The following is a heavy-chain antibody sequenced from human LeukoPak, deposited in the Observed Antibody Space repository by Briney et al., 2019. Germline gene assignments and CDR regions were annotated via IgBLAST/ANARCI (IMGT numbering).Heavy chain of an antibody. V-gene: IGHV4-30-2*01. J-gene: IGHJ4*02. CDR3: ARRDGDYDGAHFDY. Sequence: SQTLSLTCTVSGGSISSGGYYWSWIRQPPGKGLEWIGYIYHSGSTYYNPSLKSRVTISVDRSKNQFSLKLSSVTAADTAVYYCARRDGDYDGAHFDYWGQGNLVTVSS. D-gene: IGHD4-17*01. CDR2: IYHSGST. CDR1: GGSISSGGYY.